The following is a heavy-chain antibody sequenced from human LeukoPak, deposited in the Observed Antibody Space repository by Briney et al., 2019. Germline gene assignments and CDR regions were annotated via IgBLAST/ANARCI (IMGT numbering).Heavy chain of an antibody. CDR2: IIPILGIA. J-gene: IGHJ4*02. CDR3: ARVGESLDFDY. Sequence: ASVKVSCKASGGTFSSYTISWVRQAPGQGLEWMGRIIPILGIANYAQKFRGRVTITADKSTSTAYMELSSLRSEDTAVYYCARVGESLDFDYWGQGTLVTVSS. V-gene: IGHV1-69*02. CDR1: GGTFSSYT. D-gene: IGHD3-16*01.